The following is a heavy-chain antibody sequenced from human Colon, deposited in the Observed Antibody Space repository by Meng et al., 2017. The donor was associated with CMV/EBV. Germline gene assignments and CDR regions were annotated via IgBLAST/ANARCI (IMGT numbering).Heavy chain of an antibody. CDR2: IYSLGKT. V-gene: IGHV3-66*03. Sequence: GESLRLSCTASEFSVSSNYMTWVRQAPGKGLEWVSIIYSLGKTFVADSVKGRFTISRDNSKNTVYLEMNSLRPEDTAVYFCARVSTIITRPRYCDIWGRGTVVTVSS. CDR3: ARVSTIITRPRYCDI. D-gene: IGHD4-11*01. J-gene: IGHJ2*01. CDR1: EFSVSSNY.